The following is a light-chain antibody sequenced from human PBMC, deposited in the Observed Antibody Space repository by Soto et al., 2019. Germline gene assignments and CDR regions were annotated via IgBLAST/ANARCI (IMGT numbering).Light chain of an antibody. J-gene: IGLJ1*01. CDR2: EVS. Sequence: QSALTQPASVSGSPGQSITISCTGTSSDVGGYNYVSWYQQHSGKAPKLMIYEVSYRPSGVSNRFSGSKSGNTASLTISGLQAEDEADYYCSSYTSSSTYVFGTGTKVTVL. CDR1: SSDVGGYNY. V-gene: IGLV2-14*01. CDR3: SSYTSSSTYV.